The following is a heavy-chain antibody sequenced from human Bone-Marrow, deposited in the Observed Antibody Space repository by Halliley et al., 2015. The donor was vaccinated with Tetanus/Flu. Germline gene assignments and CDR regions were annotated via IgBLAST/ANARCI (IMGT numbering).Heavy chain of an antibody. Sequence: TLSLTCTVSGGSISGYYWSWIRQPPGKGLEWIAYIYYSGSTISVDTSKNQFSLKLTSVTAADTAVYYCARLAVAGTGHAFDVWGQGTMVTVSS. D-gene: IGHD6-19*01. CDR2: IYYSG. V-gene: IGHV4-59*01. J-gene: IGHJ3*01. CDR3: ARLAVAGTGHAFDV. CDR1: GGSISGYY.